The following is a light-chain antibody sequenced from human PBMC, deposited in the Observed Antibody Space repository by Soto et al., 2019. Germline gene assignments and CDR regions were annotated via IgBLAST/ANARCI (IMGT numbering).Light chain of an antibody. J-gene: IGKJ1*01. V-gene: IGKV1-9*01. CDR2: AAS. CDR3: QQLYTYPRT. CDR1: QDIRDA. Sequence: GDRVTITCRASQDIRDALGWYQQKPGKAPKLLIFAASTLQSGVPSRFSGSGSGTDFTLTISSLQTEDFATYYCQQLYTYPRTFGQGTKVDIK.